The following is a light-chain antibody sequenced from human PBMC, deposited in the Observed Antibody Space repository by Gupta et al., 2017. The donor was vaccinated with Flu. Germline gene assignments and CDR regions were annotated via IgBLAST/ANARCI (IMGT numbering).Light chain of an antibody. CDR1: DSNIGRSC. Sequence: RVTICCCGSDSNIGRSCVSWYQQVSGTAPRLLIYTDNQRHPGGPDRFSGSKSGTTASLAISGLWSEDEADYHCATWDDRLNIWVFGGGTKVAVL. CDR3: ATWDDRLNIWV. CDR2: TDN. V-gene: IGLV1-47*03. J-gene: IGLJ3*02.